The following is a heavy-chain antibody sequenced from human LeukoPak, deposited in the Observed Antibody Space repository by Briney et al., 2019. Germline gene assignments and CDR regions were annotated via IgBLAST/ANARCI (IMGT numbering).Heavy chain of an antibody. CDR1: GGSLSGYY. CDR2: IHHDGRT. Sequence: SETLSLTCAVSGGSLSGYYWNWIRQSPGKGLEWVGDIHHDGRTKYKSSFKSRITIFLVSSKNEVSLRLSPVTPADTALYFCARDVVPRDYGDTLNAYDLWGQGTMVTVS. V-gene: IGHV4-34*01. CDR3: ARDVVPRDYGDTLNAYDL. J-gene: IGHJ3*01. D-gene: IGHD4-17*01.